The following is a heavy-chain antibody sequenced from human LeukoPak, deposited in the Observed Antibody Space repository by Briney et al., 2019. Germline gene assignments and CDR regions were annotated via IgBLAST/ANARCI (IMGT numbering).Heavy chain of an antibody. V-gene: IGHV3-23*01. CDR1: GFTFSTYA. CDR2: ISGSGNGT. D-gene: IGHD5-24*01. Sequence: GGSLRLSCTASGFTFSTYAMNWVRRPPGKGLEWLSGISGSGNGTYYADSVKGRFIISRDNSKNMVYLQMNSLTVEDTATYYCAKRTMSAFDSWGQGTLLIVSS. J-gene: IGHJ4*02. CDR3: AKRTMSAFDS.